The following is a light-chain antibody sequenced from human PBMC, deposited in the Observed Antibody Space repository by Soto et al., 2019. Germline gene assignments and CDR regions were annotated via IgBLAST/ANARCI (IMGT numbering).Light chain of an antibody. CDR2: DVG. J-gene: IGLJ2*01. V-gene: IGLV2-14*01. CDR3: SSYTSSNTVV. Sequence: QSALTQPASVSGSPGQSITISCTGTSSDVGGYNYVSWYQQHPGKAPKLMIYDVGNRPSGVSIRFSGSKSDNTASLTISGLQAEDEADYYCSSYTSSNTVVFGGGTKLTVL. CDR1: SSDVGGYNY.